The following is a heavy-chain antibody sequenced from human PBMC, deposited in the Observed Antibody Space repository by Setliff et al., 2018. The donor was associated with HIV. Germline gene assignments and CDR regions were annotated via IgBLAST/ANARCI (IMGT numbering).Heavy chain of an antibody. J-gene: IGHJ6*03. CDR2: IKQDGSEK. V-gene: IGHV3-7*01. Sequence: GGSLRLSCAASGFTFSDYYMTWVRQAPGKGLEWVANIKQDGSEKYCVDSVKGRFTISRDNAKNSLYLQMNSLGAEDTAAYYCAKDSSSGYYYYYLDVWGKGTTVTVSS. CDR1: GFTFSDYY. D-gene: IGHD6-6*01. CDR3: AKDSSSGYYYYYLDV.